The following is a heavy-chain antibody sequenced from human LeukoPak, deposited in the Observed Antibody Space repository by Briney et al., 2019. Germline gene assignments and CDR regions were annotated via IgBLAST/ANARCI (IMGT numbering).Heavy chain of an antibody. Sequence: SVKISCKASGGTFSSYTISWVRQAPGQELEWMGRIIPILGIANYAQKFQGRVTITADKSTSTAYMELSSLRSEDTAVYYCARDPGVVVPAAMFGGFNWFDPWGQGTLVNVSS. D-gene: IGHD2-2*01. CDR1: GGTFSSYT. V-gene: IGHV1-69*04. CDR2: IIPILGIA. CDR3: ARDPGVVVPAAMFGGFNWFDP. J-gene: IGHJ5*02.